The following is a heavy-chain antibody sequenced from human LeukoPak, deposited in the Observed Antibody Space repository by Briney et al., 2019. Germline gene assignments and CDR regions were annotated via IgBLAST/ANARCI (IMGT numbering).Heavy chain of an antibody. J-gene: IGHJ6*02. V-gene: IGHV1-8*01. CDR2: MNPNSGNT. CDR3: ARKLAMDV. CDR1: GYTFTTYD. Sequence: GASVKVSCKASGYTFTTYDINWVRQATGQGLEWMGWMNPNSGNTGYAQKFRGRVTMTRNTSISTAYMELTSLRSEDTATYSCARKLAMDVWGQGTTVTVSS.